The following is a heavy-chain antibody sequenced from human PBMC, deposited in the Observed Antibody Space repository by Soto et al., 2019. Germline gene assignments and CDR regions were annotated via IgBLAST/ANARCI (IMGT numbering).Heavy chain of an antibody. J-gene: IGHJ4*02. Sequence: GGSLRLSCAASGFTFSSYAMHWVRQAPGKGLECVAVISYDGSNKYYADSVKGRFTISRDNSKNTLYLQMNSLRAEDTAVYYCARDPKQWLVPVDYWGQGTLVTVSS. V-gene: IGHV3-30-3*01. CDR2: ISYDGSNK. D-gene: IGHD6-19*01. CDR3: ARDPKQWLVPVDY. CDR1: GFTFSSYA.